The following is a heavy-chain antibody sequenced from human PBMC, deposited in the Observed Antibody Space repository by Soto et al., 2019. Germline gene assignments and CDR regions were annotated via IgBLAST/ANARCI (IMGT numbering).Heavy chain of an antibody. V-gene: IGHV1-46*01. D-gene: IGHD2-8*01. CDR2: INPSGGST. CDR1: GYTFTSYY. CDR3: ARGYVDCTNGVCDRRRSWSFAY. Sequence: ASVKVSCKASGYTFTSYYMHWVRQAPGQGLEGMGIINPSGGSTSYAQKFQGRVTMTRDTSTSTVYMELSSLRSEDTAVYYCARGYVDCTNGVCDRRRSWSFAYWGQGTLVTV. J-gene: IGHJ4*02.